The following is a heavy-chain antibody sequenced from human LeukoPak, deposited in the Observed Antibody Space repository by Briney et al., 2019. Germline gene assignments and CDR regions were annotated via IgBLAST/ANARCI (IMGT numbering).Heavy chain of an antibody. D-gene: IGHD4-23*01. V-gene: IGHV4-39*01. CDR1: GGSISSSSVY. CDR3: ARHMWELRRGNWFDP. J-gene: IGHJ5*02. Sequence: SETLSLTCAVSGGSISSSSVYWGWIRQLPGKGLEWIGTIHYSGNTYNNPALKSRVTMSVDTSKNHFSLTLRSVTAADTAIYYCARHMWELRRGNWFDPWGQGTLVTVSA. CDR2: IHYSGNT.